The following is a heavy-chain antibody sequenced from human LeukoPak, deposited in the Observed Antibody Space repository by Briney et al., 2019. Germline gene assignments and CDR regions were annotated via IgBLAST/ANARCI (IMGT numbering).Heavy chain of an antibody. V-gene: IGHV3-53*01. Sequence: PGGSLRLSCAASGFLVSNYYMSWVRQAPGKGLEWVSVIYSGAGTYYADSVKGRFTISRDNSRNTLYLQMNSLRAEDTAVYFCARDGSSSWKKYFDYWGQGTLVTVSS. CDR3: ARDGSSSWKKYFDY. CDR1: GFLVSNYY. J-gene: IGHJ4*02. CDR2: IYSGAGT. D-gene: IGHD6-13*01.